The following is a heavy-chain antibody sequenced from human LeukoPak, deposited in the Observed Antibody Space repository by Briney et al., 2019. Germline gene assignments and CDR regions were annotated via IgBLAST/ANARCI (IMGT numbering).Heavy chain of an antibody. CDR2: IKQDGSEK. CDR3: ARPGYCSGDTCYVAFDI. J-gene: IGHJ3*02. CDR1: GFTFNNYG. Sequence: GSLRLSCAASGFTFNNYGMRWVRQAPGKGLEWVANIKQDGSEKYYVDSVKGRFTISRDNAKNSLYLQMNSLRAEDTAVYYCARPGYCSGDTCYVAFDIWGQGTMVTVSS. V-gene: IGHV3-7*01. D-gene: IGHD2-15*01.